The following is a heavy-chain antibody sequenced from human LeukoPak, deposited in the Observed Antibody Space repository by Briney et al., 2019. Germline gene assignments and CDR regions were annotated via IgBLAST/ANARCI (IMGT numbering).Heavy chain of an antibody. V-gene: IGHV4-59*01. CDR1: GGSISSYY. D-gene: IGHD3-10*01. J-gene: IGHJ4*02. CDR3: ARLYYYGSGSSYFDY. CDR2: IYCSGST. Sequence: SETLSLTCTVSGGSISSYYWSWIRQPPGKGLEWIGYIYCSGSTNYNPSLKSRVTISVDTSKNQFSLKLSSVTAADTAVYYCARLYYYGSGSSYFDYWGQGTLVTVSS.